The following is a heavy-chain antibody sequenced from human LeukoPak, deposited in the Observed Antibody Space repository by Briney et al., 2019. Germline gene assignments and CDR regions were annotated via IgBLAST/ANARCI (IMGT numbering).Heavy chain of an antibody. D-gene: IGHD6-25*01. CDR3: ARARHMDV. V-gene: IGHV4-59*01. CDR1: GGSINGYY. Sequence: SETLSLTCTVSGGSINGYYWSWIRQSPGKGLESLGYIYYTGSTNYNPSLKSRVTMSVDTSRNQFFLRLSSVTAADTAVYYCARARHMDVWGKGTTVTVSS. CDR2: IYYTGST. J-gene: IGHJ6*03.